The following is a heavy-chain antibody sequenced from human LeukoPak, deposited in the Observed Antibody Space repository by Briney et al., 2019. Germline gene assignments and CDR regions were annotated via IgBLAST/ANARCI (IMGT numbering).Heavy chain of an antibody. V-gene: IGHV4-59*08. CDR2: IYYSGST. CDR1: GGSISSYY. D-gene: IGHD4-11*01. J-gene: IGHJ6*02. CDR3: ARYSNYLFYYYGMDV. Sequence: SETLSLTCTVSGGSISSYYWSWIRQPPGKGLEWIGYIYYSGSTNYNPSLESRVTISVDTSKNQFSLKLSSVTAADTAVYYCARYSNYLFYYYGMDVWGQGTTVTVSS.